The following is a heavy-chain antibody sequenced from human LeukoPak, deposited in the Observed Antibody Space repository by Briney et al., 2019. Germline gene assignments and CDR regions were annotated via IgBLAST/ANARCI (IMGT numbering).Heavy chain of an antibody. Sequence: PGGSLRLSCAASGFTFSDSYMSWIRQAPGKGLEWVSSISSSSSYIYYADSVKGRFTISRDNAKNSLYLQMNGLRAEDTAVYYCARDRGARTSIPPDHWGQGTLVTVSS. CDR1: GFTFSDSY. V-gene: IGHV3-11*06. CDR3: ARDRGARTSIPPDH. CDR2: ISSSSSYI. D-gene: IGHD2-2*01. J-gene: IGHJ4*02.